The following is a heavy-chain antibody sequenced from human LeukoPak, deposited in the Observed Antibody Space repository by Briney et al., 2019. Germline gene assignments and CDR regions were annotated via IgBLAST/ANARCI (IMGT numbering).Heavy chain of an antibody. Sequence: SETLSLTCTVSGGSFSSGSYYWSWIRQPPGKGLEWIGYIYYSGSTNYNPSLKSRVTISVDTSKNQFSLKPSSVTAADTAVYYCASGEAGLSDYWGQGTLVTVSS. CDR1: GGSFSSGSYY. J-gene: IGHJ4*02. CDR3: ASGEAGLSDY. CDR2: IYYSGST. V-gene: IGHV4-61*01. D-gene: IGHD3-10*01.